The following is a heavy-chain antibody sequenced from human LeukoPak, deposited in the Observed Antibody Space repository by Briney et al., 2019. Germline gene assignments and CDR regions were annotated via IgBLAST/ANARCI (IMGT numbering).Heavy chain of an antibody. V-gene: IGHV3-23*01. J-gene: IGHJ4*02. D-gene: IGHD3-10*01. Sequence: GGSLRLSCAASGFTFSTYAMSWVRQSPGKGLEWVSTISGSGDRTYYADSVKGRFTISRDNSKNTLFLHMNSLRAEDTAVYSCAKGYYGSGSYGWFDYWGQGTLVTVSS. CDR3: AKGYYGSGSYGWFDY. CDR2: ISGSGDRT. CDR1: GFTFSTYA.